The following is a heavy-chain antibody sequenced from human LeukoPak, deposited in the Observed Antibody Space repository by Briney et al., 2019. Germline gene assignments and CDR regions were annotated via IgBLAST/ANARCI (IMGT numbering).Heavy chain of an antibody. V-gene: IGHV1-46*01. D-gene: IGHD2/OR15-2a*01. CDR3: AREGIVDAFDI. CDR1: GYTFTSYY. Sequence: ASVNVSCKASGYTFTSYYMHWVRQAPGQGLEWMGIINPSGGSTSYAQKFQGRVTMTRDTSTSTVYMELSSLRSEDTAVYYCAREGIVDAFDIWGQGTMVTVSS. CDR2: INPSGGST. J-gene: IGHJ3*02.